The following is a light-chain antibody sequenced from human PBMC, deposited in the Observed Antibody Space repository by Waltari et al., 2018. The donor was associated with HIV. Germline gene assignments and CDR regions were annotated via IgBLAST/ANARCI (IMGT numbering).Light chain of an antibody. J-gene: IGKJ2*02. CDR3: QQYGSSPCT. Sequence: EIVLTQSPATLSLSPGETATLSCRASQIVSGDYLAWYQQKPGQAPRLLIYGASTRATDVPERFSGSRSGTLFTLTINRLEPEDFAMYYCQQYGSSPCTFGRGTNLDIK. V-gene: IGKV3-20*01. CDR1: QIVSGDY. CDR2: GAS.